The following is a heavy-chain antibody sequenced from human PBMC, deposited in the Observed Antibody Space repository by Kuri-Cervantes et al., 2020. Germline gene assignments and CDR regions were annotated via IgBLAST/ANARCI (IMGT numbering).Heavy chain of an antibody. D-gene: IGHD3-10*01. V-gene: IGHV1-46*01. CDR3: ARDGGDSGDYGDY. CDR2: INPSGGST. CDR1: GYTFTSYY. Sequence: ASVKVSCKASGYTFTSYYMHWVRQAPGQGLEWMGIINPSGGSTSYAQKFQGRVTMTRDTSISTACMELSRLRSDDTAVYYCARDGGDSGDYGDYWGQGTLVTVSS. J-gene: IGHJ4*02.